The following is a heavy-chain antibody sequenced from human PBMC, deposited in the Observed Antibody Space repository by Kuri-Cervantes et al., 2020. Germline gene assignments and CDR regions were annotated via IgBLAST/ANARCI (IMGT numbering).Heavy chain of an antibody. CDR3: ARGVTMAVYYYYGMDV. J-gene: IGHJ6*02. Sequence: SVKVSCKASGYTFTSYAMHWVRQAPGQGLEWMRRIIPILGIANYAQKFQGRVTITADKSTSTAYMELSSLRSEDTAVYYCARGVTMAVYYYYGMDVWGQGTTVTVSS. D-gene: IGHD4-11*01. CDR2: IIPILGIA. V-gene: IGHV1-69*04. CDR1: GYTFTSYA.